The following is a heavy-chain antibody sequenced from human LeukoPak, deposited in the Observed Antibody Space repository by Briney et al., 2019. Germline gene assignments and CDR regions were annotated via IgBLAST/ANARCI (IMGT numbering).Heavy chain of an antibody. J-gene: IGHJ5*02. CDR1: RYTVTVYY. V-gene: IGHV1-2*02. Sequence: ASVKVSCKTSRYTVTVYYMHWVRQAPGQGLEWMGWINPNSGDTNYAQKFQGRVTMTRDTSMSTAFMDLSRLTSDDTAVYFCARGRSSMAALNWFDPWGQGTLVTVSS. D-gene: IGHD6-6*01. CDR2: INPNSGDT. CDR3: ARGRSSMAALNWFDP.